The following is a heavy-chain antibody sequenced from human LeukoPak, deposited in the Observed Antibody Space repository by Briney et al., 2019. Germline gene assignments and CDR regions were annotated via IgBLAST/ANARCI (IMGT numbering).Heavy chain of an antibody. CDR1: GFAFSGNA. Sequence: GESLRLSCAASGFAFSGNAMAWVRQALGKGLEWVSGIGSDFNTHYAESVKGRFTISRDNSKNMLYLQMGSLGVEDTAAYYCAKDILQWTFDSWGRGILVTVSS. D-gene: IGHD6-19*01. CDR2: IGSDFNT. J-gene: IGHJ4*02. CDR3: AKDILQWTFDS. V-gene: IGHV3-23*01.